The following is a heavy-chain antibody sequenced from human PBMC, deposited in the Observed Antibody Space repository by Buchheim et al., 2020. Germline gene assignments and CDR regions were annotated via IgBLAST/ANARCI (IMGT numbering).Heavy chain of an antibody. Sequence: QVQLVQSGAEVKKPGASVKASCKASGYTFTSFYMHWVRQDPGQGLEWMGIINPSGGSTSYAQKFQGRVCMTRDTYTRTDIIELSSLSSEDTAVYYCARMTTQRDHYGMDVWGQGTT. CDR3: ARMTTQRDHYGMDV. V-gene: IGHV1-46*03. CDR1: GYTFTSFY. J-gene: IGHJ6*02. D-gene: IGHD4-11*01. CDR2: INPSGGST.